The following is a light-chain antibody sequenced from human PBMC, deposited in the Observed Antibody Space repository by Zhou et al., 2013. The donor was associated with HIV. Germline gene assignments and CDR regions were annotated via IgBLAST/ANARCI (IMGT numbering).Light chain of an antibody. J-gene: IGKJ3*01. Sequence: DIVMTQSPLSLSVTPGEPASIACRSSQTLLHSNGYDYLDWYLQKPGQSPQLLISLASSRASGVPDRFSGSGTGTYFTLKISRVEAVDVGVYYCMQSRQTPRTFGPGTKVDIK. CDR2: LAS. CDR1: QTLLHSNGYDY. CDR3: MQSRQTPRT. V-gene: IGKV2-28*01.